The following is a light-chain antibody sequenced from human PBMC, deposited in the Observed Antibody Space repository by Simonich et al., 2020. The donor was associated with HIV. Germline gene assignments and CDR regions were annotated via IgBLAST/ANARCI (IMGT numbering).Light chain of an antibody. J-gene: IGKJ2*01. CDR1: QSVSSSY. V-gene: IGKV3D-20*01. CDR3: QQYGNSPMYT. Sequence: EIVLTQSPATLSLSPGDRATLSCRASQSVSSSYLAWYQQKPGLAPRLLIYEASSRATGIPDRFSGSGSGTDFTLTISRLEPEDFAVYYCQQYGNSPMYTFGQGTRLEIK. CDR2: EAS.